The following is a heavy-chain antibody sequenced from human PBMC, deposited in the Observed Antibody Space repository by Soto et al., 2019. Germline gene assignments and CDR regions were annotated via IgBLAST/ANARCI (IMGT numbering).Heavy chain of an antibody. J-gene: IGHJ6*02. CDR1: GYTFTSYA. CDR2: INAGNGNT. CDR3: AREGYSYGYYYYGMDV. D-gene: IGHD5-18*01. V-gene: IGHV1-3*01. Sequence: ASVKVSCKASGYTFTSYAMHWVRQAPGQRLEWMGWINAGNGNTKYSRKFQGRVTITRDTSASTAYMELSSLRSEDTAVYYCAREGYSYGYYYYGMDVWGQGTTVTVSS.